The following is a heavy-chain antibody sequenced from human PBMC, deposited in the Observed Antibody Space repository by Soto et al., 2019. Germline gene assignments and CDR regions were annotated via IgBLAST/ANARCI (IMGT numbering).Heavy chain of an antibody. D-gene: IGHD2-2*01. J-gene: IGHJ4*02. CDR2: INAGSGNT. Sequence: QVQLVQSGTEVMKPGASVKVSCKASGYTSTNYGMHWVRQAPGQRLEWMGWINAGSGNTKYSQKLQGRITITRDTSASTVYMELSSLRSEDTAVYYCANDIIVIPGAQGLDYWGQGALVTVSS. V-gene: IGHV1-3*01. CDR3: ANDIIVIPGAQGLDY. CDR1: GYTSTNYG.